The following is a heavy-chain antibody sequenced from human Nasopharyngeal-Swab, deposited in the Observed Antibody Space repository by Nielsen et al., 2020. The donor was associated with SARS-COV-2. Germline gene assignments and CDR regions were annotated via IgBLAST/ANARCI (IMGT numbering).Heavy chain of an antibody. J-gene: IGHJ4*02. Sequence: ASVKVSCNASGYTITSYYLHWVRQAPGQGLEWMGIINPSGGSATYAQKFQRRVTFTRDTSTTTFYMELSSLRSEDTAVYYCARDLVVVPAAMGLAYWGQGTLVTVSS. V-gene: IGHV1-46*01. CDR1: GYTITSYY. CDR3: ARDLVVVPAAMGLAY. CDR2: INPSGGSA. D-gene: IGHD2-2*01.